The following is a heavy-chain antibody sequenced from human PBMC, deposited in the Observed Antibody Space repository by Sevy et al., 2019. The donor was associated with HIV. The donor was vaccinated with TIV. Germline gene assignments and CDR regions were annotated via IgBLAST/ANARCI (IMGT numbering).Heavy chain of an antibody. V-gene: IGHV3-23*01. Sequence: GGSLRLSCAASGFTFSNFAMGWVRQAPGKGLDWISVISGTGDYTDYADSVKGRFTISRDNSKNTLFLQMNSLRAEDTAIFYCAKKMGGGSGMAFLVDYWGQGTLVTVSS. CDR1: GFTFSNFA. CDR3: AKKMGGGSGMAFLVDY. J-gene: IGHJ4*02. CDR2: ISGTGDYT. D-gene: IGHD5-18*01.